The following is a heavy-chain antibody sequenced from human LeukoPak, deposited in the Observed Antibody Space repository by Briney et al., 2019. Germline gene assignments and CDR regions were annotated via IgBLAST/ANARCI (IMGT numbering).Heavy chain of an antibody. Sequence: GGSLRLSCAASGFTFSSYEMNWVRQAPGKGLDWVAVISYDGGNKYYADSEKGRFTISRDNSKNTVYLEMNSLRVEDTAVYYCARGYSSGRWGQGTLVTVSS. CDR2: ISYDGGNK. CDR3: ARGYSSGR. D-gene: IGHD6-19*01. J-gene: IGHJ4*02. CDR1: GFTFSSYE. V-gene: IGHV3-30*04.